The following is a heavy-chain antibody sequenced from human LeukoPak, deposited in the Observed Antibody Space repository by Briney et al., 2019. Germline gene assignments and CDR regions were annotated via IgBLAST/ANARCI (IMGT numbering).Heavy chain of an antibody. CDR1: GFTFSSYA. V-gene: IGHV3-30-3*01. CDR3: AKEGREWLSVGIDY. CDR2: MSYDGSNK. J-gene: IGHJ4*02. Sequence: GRSLRLSCAASGFTFSSYAMYWVRQAPGKGLGWVALMSYDGSNKYYADSVKGRFTISRDNSKNTLYLQMNSLRAEDTAVYYCAKEGREWLSVGIDYWGRGTLVTVSS. D-gene: IGHD6-19*01.